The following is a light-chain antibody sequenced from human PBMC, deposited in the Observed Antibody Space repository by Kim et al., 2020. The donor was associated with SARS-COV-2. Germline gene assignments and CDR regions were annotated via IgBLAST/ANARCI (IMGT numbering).Light chain of an antibody. CDR2: GAS. CDR3: QQFDSSLWT. J-gene: IGKJ1*01. Sequence: EIVLTQSPGTLSLSPGERATISCRASQSVRSAFLAWYQQKPGESPRLLILGASSRATGVPDRFSGSGSGTDFTLTISRLEPEDFAVYYCQQFDSSLWTFGQGTKVDIK. V-gene: IGKV3-20*01. CDR1: QSVRSAF.